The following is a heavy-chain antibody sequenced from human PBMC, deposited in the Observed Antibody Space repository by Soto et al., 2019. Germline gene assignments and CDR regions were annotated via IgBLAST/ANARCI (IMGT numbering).Heavy chain of an antibody. D-gene: IGHD4-17*01. CDR1: GFTFSDYY. V-gene: IGHV3-11*06. Sequence: QVQLVESGGGLVKPGGSLRLSCAASGFTFSDYYMSWIRQAPEKGLEWVSYISSSSSYTNYADSVKGRFTISRDNAKNSLYLQMNSLRAEDTAVYYCARDGSPMTTVTTSLGNWFDPWGQGTLVTVSS. CDR3: ARDGSPMTTVTTSLGNWFDP. CDR2: ISSSSSYT. J-gene: IGHJ5*02.